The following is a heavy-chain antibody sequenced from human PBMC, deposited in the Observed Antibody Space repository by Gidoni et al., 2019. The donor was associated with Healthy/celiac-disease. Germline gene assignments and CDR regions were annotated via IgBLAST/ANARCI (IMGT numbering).Heavy chain of an antibody. CDR3: ARGACGGDCYSDSFLFGY. CDR1: GYTFTGYY. CDR2: INPNSGGT. D-gene: IGHD2-21*01. Sequence: QVQLVQSGAEVKKPGASVTVSCKASGYTFTGYYMHWVRQAPGQGLEWMGWINPNSGGTNYAQKFQGRVTMTRDTSISTAYMELSRLRSDDTAVYYCARGACGGDCYSDSFLFGYWGQGTLVTVSS. J-gene: IGHJ4*02. V-gene: IGHV1-2*02.